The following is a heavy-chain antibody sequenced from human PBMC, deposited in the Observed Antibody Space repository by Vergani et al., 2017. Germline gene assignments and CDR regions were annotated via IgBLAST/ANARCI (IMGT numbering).Heavy chain of an antibody. CDR3: TRHWAVVAANNWFDP. V-gene: IGHV4-30-2*01. CDR2: IYHSGST. CDR1: GGSISSGGYS. Sequence: QLQLQGSGSGLVKPSQTLSLTCAVSGGSISSGGYSWSWIRQPPGKGLEWIGYIYHSGSTYYNPSLKSRVTISVDRSKNQFSLKLSSVTAADTAVYYCTRHWAVVAANNWFDPWGQGTLVTVSS. D-gene: IGHD2-15*01. J-gene: IGHJ5*02.